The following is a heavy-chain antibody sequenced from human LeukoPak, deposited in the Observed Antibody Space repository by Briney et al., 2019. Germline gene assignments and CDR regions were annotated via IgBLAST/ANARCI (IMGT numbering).Heavy chain of an antibody. CDR2: INPNSGGT. CDR3: ARDLSGWYLGAFDI. V-gene: IGHV1-2*06. J-gene: IGHJ3*02. D-gene: IGHD6-19*01. CDR1: GYTFTGYY. Sequence: ASVTVSCTASGYTFTGYYMHWVRQAPGQGLEWMGRINPNSGGTNYAQKFQGRVTMTRDTSISTAYMELSRLRSDDTAVYYCARDLSGWYLGAFDIWGQGTMVTVSS.